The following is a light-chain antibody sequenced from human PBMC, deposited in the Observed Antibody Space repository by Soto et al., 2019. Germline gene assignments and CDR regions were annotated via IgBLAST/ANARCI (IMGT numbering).Light chain of an antibody. J-gene: IGLJ1*01. Sequence: QSALTQPASVSGSPGQSITISCTGTRSDVGKYNLVSWYQQSPGKAPKLIIYEGSKRPSGVSNRFSGSKSGNTASLTISGLQAEDEADYHCCSYAGSTTYVFGPGTKVTVL. CDR3: CSYAGSTTYV. CDR2: EGS. CDR1: RSDVGKYNL. V-gene: IGLV2-23*01.